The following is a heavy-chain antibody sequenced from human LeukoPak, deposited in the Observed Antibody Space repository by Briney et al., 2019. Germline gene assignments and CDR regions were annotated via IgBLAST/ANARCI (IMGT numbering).Heavy chain of an antibody. Sequence: QTGGSLRLSCAASGFNFSASAMHWVRQASGIGLEWVGRIRSKTHSYATTYAASVTGRFSISRDDSKNTAYLQMSSLTTEDTAVYYCTRRSIAPTTTEDYWGQGTLVTVSS. J-gene: IGHJ4*02. CDR2: IRSKTHSYAT. CDR1: GFNFSASA. CDR3: TRRSIAPTTTEDY. D-gene: IGHD1-7*01. V-gene: IGHV3-73*01.